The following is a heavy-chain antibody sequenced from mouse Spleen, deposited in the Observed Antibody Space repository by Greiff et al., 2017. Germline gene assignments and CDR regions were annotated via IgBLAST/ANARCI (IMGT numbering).Heavy chain of an antibody. CDR1: GFTFSDYG. Sequence: EVQLVESGGDLVKPGGSLKLSCAASGFTFSDYGMHWVRQAPEKGLEWVAYISSASVIIYYADTVKGRFTISRDNADNILFLQMTSLRSEDTAMYYCARSGTLSMDYWGQGTSVTVSS. D-gene: IGHD5-1*01. V-gene: IGHV5-17*01. CDR2: ISSASVII. J-gene: IGHJ4*01. CDR3: ARSGTLSMDY.